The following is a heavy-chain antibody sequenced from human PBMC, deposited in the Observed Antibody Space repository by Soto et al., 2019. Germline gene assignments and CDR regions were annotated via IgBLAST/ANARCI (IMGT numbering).Heavy chain of an antibody. D-gene: IGHD6-6*01. V-gene: IGHV3-30-3*01. CDR2: ILYDGSIE. CDR3: AREASVAALNWFDP. Sequence: GGSLRLSCAASGFTFSTYAMNWVRQAPGKGLEWVAVILYDGSIEHYADSVNGRFTVSRDNSKNTVYLQMNSLTPEDTAVYYCAREASVAALNWFDPWSQGTLVTVSS. CDR1: GFTFSTYA. J-gene: IGHJ5*02.